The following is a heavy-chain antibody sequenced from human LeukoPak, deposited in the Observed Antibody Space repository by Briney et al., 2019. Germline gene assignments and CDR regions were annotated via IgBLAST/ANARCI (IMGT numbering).Heavy chain of an antibody. J-gene: IGHJ4*02. D-gene: IGHD5-18*01. Sequence: PGGSLRLSCAASGFTFSSYSMTWVRQAPGKGLEWVSYISSSSSTIYYADSVKGRFTISRDNAKNSPYLQMNSLRAEDTAVYYCAREGTARPFDYWGQGTLVTVSS. CDR1: GFTFSSYS. V-gene: IGHV3-48*04. CDR3: AREGTARPFDY. CDR2: ISSSSSTI.